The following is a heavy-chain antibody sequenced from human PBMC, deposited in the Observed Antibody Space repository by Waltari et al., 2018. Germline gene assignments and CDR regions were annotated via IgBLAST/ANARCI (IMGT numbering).Heavy chain of an antibody. J-gene: IGHJ4*02. Sequence: QVQLVQSGAEVKKPGASVKVSCKVSGYTLTELSMHWVRQAPGKGLEWMGGFDPDDGETIYAQKFQGRVTMPEDTSTDTAYMELSSLRSEDTAVYYCATNEGATPTLQYWGQGTLVTVSS. CDR2: FDPDDGET. V-gene: IGHV1-24*01. D-gene: IGHD1-26*01. CDR1: GYTLTELS. CDR3: ATNEGATPTLQY.